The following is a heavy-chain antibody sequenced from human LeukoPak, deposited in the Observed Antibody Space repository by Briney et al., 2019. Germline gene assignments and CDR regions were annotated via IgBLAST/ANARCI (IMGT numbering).Heavy chain of an antibody. CDR1: GGSVSSGGNY. Sequence: PSETLSLTCTVSGGSVSSGGNYWSWIRHHPGKGLEWIGYSDYSGTTYYNPSLQSRVTISVDTSNNQFSLKLRFVTAADTAVYYCARAGDGSLDYWGQGTLVTVSS. CDR3: ARAGDGSLDY. V-gene: IGHV4-31*03. D-gene: IGHD3-10*01. J-gene: IGHJ4*02. CDR2: SDYSGTT.